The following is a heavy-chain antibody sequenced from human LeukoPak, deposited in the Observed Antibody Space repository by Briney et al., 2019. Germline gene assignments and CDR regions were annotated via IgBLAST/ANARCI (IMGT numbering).Heavy chain of an antibody. CDR1: GFTFSDYY. CDR2: ISSSGSTI. Sequence: PGGSLRLSCAASGFTFSDYYMSWIRQAPGKGQEWVSYISSSGSTIYYADSVKGRFTISRDNAKNSLYLQMNSLRAEDTAVYYCARSVDCSSTSCYASSYYYYYYGMDVWGQGTTVTVSS. CDR3: ARSVDCSSTSCYASSYYYYYYGMDV. V-gene: IGHV3-11*01. D-gene: IGHD2-2*01. J-gene: IGHJ6*02.